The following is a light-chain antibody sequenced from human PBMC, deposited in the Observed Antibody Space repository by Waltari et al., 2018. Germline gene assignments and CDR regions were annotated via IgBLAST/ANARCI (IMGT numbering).Light chain of an antibody. J-gene: IGKJ4*01. V-gene: IGKV3-15*01. CDR2: SAS. CDR3: QQYNYWPLT. Sequence: EIVMTQSPATLSVSPGERAPLSCRASQSVNKNLTWYQQKPGQAPRLLIHSASTRSTGIPARFSCSGSGTEFTLTISSLQSEDFAVYYCQQYNYWPLTFGGGTKVEI. CDR1: QSVNKN.